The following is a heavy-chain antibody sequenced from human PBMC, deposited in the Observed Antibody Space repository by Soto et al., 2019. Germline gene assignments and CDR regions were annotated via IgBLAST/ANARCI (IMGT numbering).Heavy chain of an antibody. D-gene: IGHD3-10*01. Sequence: QVQLVESGGGVVQPGRSLRLCCAASGFTFSRYGMHWVRQAPGKGLEWVAVISYDGSNKYYADSAKGRFTISRDNSKNTLYLQMNSLRAEYTAVYSCAKDPSLRFGELSPDYWGQGTLVTVSS. V-gene: IGHV3-30*18. CDR2: ISYDGSNK. CDR1: GFTFSRYG. J-gene: IGHJ4*02. CDR3: AKDPSLRFGELSPDY.